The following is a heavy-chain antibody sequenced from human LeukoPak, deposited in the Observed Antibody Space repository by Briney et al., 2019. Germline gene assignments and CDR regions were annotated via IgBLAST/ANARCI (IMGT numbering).Heavy chain of an antibody. CDR1: GGSISNYY. D-gene: IGHD6-13*01. CDR2: IYYSGST. CDR3: ARHGGYSSPYLH. J-gene: IGHJ1*01. V-gene: IGHV4-59*08. Sequence: PSETLSLICTVSGGSISNYYWSWIRQPPGKGLECIGYIYYSGSTNYNPSLKSRVTISVDTSKNQFSLKLSSVTATDTAVYYCARHGGYSSPYLHWGQGTLVTVSS.